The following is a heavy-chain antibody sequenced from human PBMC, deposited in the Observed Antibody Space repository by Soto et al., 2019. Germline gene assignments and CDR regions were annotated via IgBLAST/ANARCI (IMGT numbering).Heavy chain of an antibody. D-gene: IGHD6-25*01. CDR2: IYHSGST. J-gene: IGHJ4*02. V-gene: IGHV4-30-2*01. CDR3: AGGPAVPRNY. CDR1: GGSISSGGYS. Sequence: QLQLQESGSGLVKPSQTLSLTCAVSGGSISSGGYSWSWIRQPPGKGLEWIGYIYHSGSTYYNPSHKRRVTISVDRSKTQFSLMLSAVTAAATAWYYCAGGPAVPRNYCGQGALVTVSS.